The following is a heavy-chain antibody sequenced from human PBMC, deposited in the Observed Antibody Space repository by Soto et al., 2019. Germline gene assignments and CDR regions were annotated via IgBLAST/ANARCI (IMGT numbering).Heavy chain of an antibody. V-gene: IGHV5-51*01. D-gene: IGHD6-6*01. CDR1: GYSFTSYW. Sequence: GESLKISCKGSGYSFTSYWIGWVRQMPGKGLEWMGIIYPGDSDTRYSPSFQGQVTIAADKSISTAYLQWSSLKASAPAMYYCARQTPGYSSSSVWFDPWGQGTLVTVSS. J-gene: IGHJ5*02. CDR2: IYPGDSDT. CDR3: ARQTPGYSSSSVWFDP.